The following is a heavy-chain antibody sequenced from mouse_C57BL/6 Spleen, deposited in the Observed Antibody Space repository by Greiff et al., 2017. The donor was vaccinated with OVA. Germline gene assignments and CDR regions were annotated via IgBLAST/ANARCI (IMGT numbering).Heavy chain of an antibody. CDR2: ISSGSSTI. CDR1: GFTFSDYG. D-gene: IGHD1-1*01. J-gene: IGHJ3*01. CDR3: ARGYYYGSSYPWFAY. V-gene: IGHV5-17*01. Sequence: DVHLVESGGGLVKPGGSLKLSCAASGFTFSDYGMHWVRQAPEKGLEWVAYISSGSSTIYYADTVKGRFTISRDNAKNTLFLQMTSLRSEDTAMYYCARGYYYGSSYPWFAYWGQGTLVTVSA.